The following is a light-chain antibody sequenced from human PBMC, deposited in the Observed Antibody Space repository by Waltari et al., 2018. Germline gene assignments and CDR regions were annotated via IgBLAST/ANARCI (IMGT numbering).Light chain of an antibody. Sequence: QSVLPQPPSAPGTPGQTVTIPCSGISPNIGHTYVYRYQQLPGTAPKLLIYMNDQRPSGVPDRFSGSRSGTSASLAISRLRSEDQANYYCAGWDDSLNGHIVFGGGTKLTVL. CDR2: MND. J-gene: IGLJ2*01. V-gene: IGLV1-47*01. CDR1: SPNIGHTY. CDR3: AGWDDSLNGHIV.